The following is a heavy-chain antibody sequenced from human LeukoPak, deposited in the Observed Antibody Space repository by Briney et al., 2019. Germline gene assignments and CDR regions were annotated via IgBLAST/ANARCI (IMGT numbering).Heavy chain of an antibody. CDR1: GDSVSSNSAA. V-gene: IGHV6-1*01. Sequence: SQTLSLTCAISGDSVSSNSAAWNWIRQSPSRGLEWLGRTYYRSKWYNDYAVSVKSRITINPDTSKNQFSLQLNSVTPEDTAVYYCARGPYSSSSDYGEDFDYWGQGTLVTVSS. D-gene: IGHD6-6*01. CDR3: ARGPYSSSSDYGEDFDY. J-gene: IGHJ4*02. CDR2: TYYRSKWYN.